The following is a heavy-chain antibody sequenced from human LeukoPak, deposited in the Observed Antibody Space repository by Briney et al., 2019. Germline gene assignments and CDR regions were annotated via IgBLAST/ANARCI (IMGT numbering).Heavy chain of an antibody. CDR2: IYPGDSDT. J-gene: IGHJ6*02. D-gene: IGHD3-3*01. CDR3: ARHATYYDFWSGYSDYYYGMDV. CDR1: GYSFTSYW. V-gene: IGHV5-51*01. Sequence: GESLKNSCKGSGYSFTSYWIGWVRQMPGKGLEWMGIIYPGDSDTRYSPSFQGQVTISADKSISTAYLQWSSLKASDTAMYYCARHATYYDFWSGYSDYYYGMDVWGQGTTVTVSS.